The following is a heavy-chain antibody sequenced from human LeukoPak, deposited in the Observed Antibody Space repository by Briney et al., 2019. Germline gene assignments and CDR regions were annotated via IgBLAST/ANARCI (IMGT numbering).Heavy chain of an antibody. CDR1: GYTFTNYD. V-gene: IGHV1-18*01. Sequence: GASVKVSCKASGYTFTNYDISWVRQAPGQRLEWMGWINPYDGNTNYAQNLQGRVTMTTDTSTSTAYMELRSLGSDDTAVYYCARGGGGWYFDLWGRGTLVTVSS. CDR3: ARGGGGWYFDL. D-gene: IGHD3-16*01. CDR2: INPYDGNT. J-gene: IGHJ2*01.